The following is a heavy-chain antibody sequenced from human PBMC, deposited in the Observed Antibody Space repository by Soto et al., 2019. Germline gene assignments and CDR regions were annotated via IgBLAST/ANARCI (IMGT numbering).Heavy chain of an antibody. CDR1: GFTFGDSY. CDR2: ISPGSRYP. V-gene: IGHV3-11*06. Sequence: PGGSLRLSCAGSGFTFGDSYMSWIRQAPGKGLEWLSYISPGSRYPAYADSVKGRFTISRDNAKRSLYLQMMSLTAEDTAIYYCVRGAGEGLFNTWRKGTMVIVCS. D-gene: IGHD2-21*01. CDR3: VRGAGEGLFNT. J-gene: IGHJ4*02.